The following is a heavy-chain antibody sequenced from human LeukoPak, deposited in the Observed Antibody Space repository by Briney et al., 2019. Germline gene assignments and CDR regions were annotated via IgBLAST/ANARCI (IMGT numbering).Heavy chain of an antibody. V-gene: IGHV4-39*01. CDR1: GGSISTTTNS. Sequence: SSETLSLTCNVSGGSISTTTNSWGWAWIRQRPTKGLEWIGSIYYGGSPYYTSSLKSRVTISVDTSKNQFSLKLASLTAADTAVHYCARRPIVGSTGFYFDPWGPGTLVTVSS. CDR2: IYYGGSP. J-gene: IGHJ5*02. CDR3: ARRPIVGSTGFYFDP. D-gene: IGHD1-26*01.